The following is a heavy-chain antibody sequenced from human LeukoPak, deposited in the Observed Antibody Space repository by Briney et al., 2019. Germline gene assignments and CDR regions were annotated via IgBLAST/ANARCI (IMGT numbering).Heavy chain of an antibody. CDR1: GGSFSGYY. J-gene: IGHJ4*02. D-gene: IGHD3-10*01. V-gene: IGHV4-34*01. Sequence: PSETLSLTCAVYGGSFSGYYWSWIRQPPGKGLEWIGEINHSGSTNYNPSLKSRVTISVDTSKNQFSLKLSSVTAADTAVYYCARDPLYYGSGSSDYWGQGTLVTVSS. CDR3: ARDPLYYGSGSSDY. CDR2: INHSGST.